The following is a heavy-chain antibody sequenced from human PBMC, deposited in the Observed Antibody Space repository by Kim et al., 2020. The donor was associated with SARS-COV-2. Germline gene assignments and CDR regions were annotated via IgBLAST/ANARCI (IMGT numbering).Heavy chain of an antibody. J-gene: IGHJ1*01. D-gene: IGHD6-13*01. V-gene: IGHV3-30*04. CDR3: ARQAAAGWTRGYFQH. CDR2: ISYDGSNK. Sequence: GGSLRLSCAASGFTFSSYAMHWVRQAPGKGLEWVAVISYDGSNKYYADSVKGRFTISRDNSKNTLYLQMNSLRAEDTAVYYCARQAAAGWTRGYFQHWG. CDR1: GFTFSSYA.